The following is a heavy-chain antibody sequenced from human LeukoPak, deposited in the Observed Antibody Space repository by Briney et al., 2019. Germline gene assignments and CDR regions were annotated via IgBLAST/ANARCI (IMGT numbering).Heavy chain of an antibody. D-gene: IGHD3-10*01. CDR2: IRSDGSKN. CDR3: TKASGRNLYGMDV. V-gene: IGHV3-30*02. Sequence: PGGSLRLSCVASGFTFTNYGMHWVRQAPGKGLEWVAFIRSDGSKNYYGDSVRGRFTISRDTSKNTLYLQMNTLRPEDTAVYYCTKASGRNLYGMDVRGQGTTVIVSS. J-gene: IGHJ6*02. CDR1: GFTFTNYG.